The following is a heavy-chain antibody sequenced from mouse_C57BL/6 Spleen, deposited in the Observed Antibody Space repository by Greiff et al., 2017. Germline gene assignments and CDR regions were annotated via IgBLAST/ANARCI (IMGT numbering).Heavy chain of an antibody. CDR1: GYTFTSYW. CDR2: IDPNSGGT. J-gene: IGHJ1*03. D-gene: IGHD1-1*01. V-gene: IGHV1-72*01. CDR3: ARSHYYGSSYEYFDV. Sequence: QVQLKQPGAELVKPGASVKLSCKASGYTFTSYWMHWVKQRPGRGLEWIGRIDPNSGGTKYNEKFKGKATLTVDKPSSTAYMQLSSLTSEDSAVYYCARSHYYGSSYEYFDVWGTGTTVTVSS.